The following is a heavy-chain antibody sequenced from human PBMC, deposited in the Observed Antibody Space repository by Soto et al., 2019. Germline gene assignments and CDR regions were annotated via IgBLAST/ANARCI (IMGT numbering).Heavy chain of an antibody. CDR2: MNPNSGNT. CDR1: GYTFTSYD. D-gene: IGHD6-6*01. Sequence: QVQLVQSGAEVKKRGASVKVSCKASGYTFTSYDINWVRQATGQGLEWMGWMNPNSGNTGYAQKFQGRVTMTRNTFISTAYMELSSLRSEDTAVYYCAREGGIAARRRYYFDYWGQGTLVTVSS. V-gene: IGHV1-8*01. J-gene: IGHJ4*02. CDR3: AREGGIAARRRYYFDY.